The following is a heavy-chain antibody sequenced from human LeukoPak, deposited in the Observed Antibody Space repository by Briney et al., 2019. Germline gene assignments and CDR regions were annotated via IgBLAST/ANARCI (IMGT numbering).Heavy chain of an antibody. CDR1: GFTFSSYA. CDR3: AKDLDSSGWYWGWFDP. CDR2: ISGSGGST. Sequence: GGSLRLSCAASGFTFSSYAMSWVRQAPGKGLERVSAISGSGGSTYYADSVKGRFTISRDNSKNTLYLQMNSLRAEDTAVYYCAKDLDSSGWYWGWFDPWGQGTLVTVSS. D-gene: IGHD6-19*01. J-gene: IGHJ5*02. V-gene: IGHV3-23*01.